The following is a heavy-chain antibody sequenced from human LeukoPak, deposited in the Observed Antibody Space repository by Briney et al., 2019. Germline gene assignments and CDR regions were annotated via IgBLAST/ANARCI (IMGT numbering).Heavy chain of an antibody. CDR3: AREGSRAYYYGSGAGRWFDP. Sequence: SETLSLTCTVSGGSISSGGYYRSWIRQHPGKGLEWIGYIYYSGSTYYNPSLKSRVTISVDTSKNQSSLKLSSVTAADTAVYYCAREGSRAYYYGSGAGRWFDPWGQGTLVTVSS. CDR2: IYYSGST. D-gene: IGHD3-10*01. J-gene: IGHJ5*02. CDR1: GGSISSGGYY. V-gene: IGHV4-31*03.